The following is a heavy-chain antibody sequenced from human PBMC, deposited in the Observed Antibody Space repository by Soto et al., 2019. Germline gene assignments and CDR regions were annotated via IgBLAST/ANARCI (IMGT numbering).Heavy chain of an antibody. J-gene: IGHJ5*02. D-gene: IGHD3-16*01. V-gene: IGHV1-8*01. CDR3: ARMATFGSLNWFDP. CDR1: GYSVTNNY. CDR2: MNPGSGDT. Sequence: ASVKVSCKASGYSVTNNYVSCVRQSTGQGLEWMGWMNPGSGDTGYAQKFQGRVTMTRDISIATAYMELSSLRSDDTAIYYCARMATFGSLNWFDPWGQGTLVTVSS.